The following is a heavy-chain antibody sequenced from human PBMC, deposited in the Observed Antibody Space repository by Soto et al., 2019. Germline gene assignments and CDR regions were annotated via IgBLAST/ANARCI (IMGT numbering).Heavy chain of an antibody. CDR1: GVTTSTYY. CDR3: VGEAYIGYGHAIDH. D-gene: IGHD5-12*01. Sequence: SETLSLTXAVSGVTTSTYYWSWIRQPPGKGLEWIGYNYHSGTTNYNPSLKSRVTISVDTSKNQFSLRLTSVTAADTALYYCVGEAYIGYGHAIDHWGQGTLVTVSS. J-gene: IGHJ4*02. CDR2: NYHSGTT. V-gene: IGHV4-59*01.